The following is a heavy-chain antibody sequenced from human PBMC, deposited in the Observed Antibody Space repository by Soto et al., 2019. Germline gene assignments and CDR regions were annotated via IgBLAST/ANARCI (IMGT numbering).Heavy chain of an antibody. J-gene: IGHJ4*02. CDR1: GFTFSSYS. V-gene: IGHV3-48*01. Sequence: EVQLVESGGGLVQPGGSLRLSCAASGFTFSSYSMNWVRQAPGKGLEWVSYISSSSSIIYYADSVKGRFTISRDNAKNSLYLQMNSLRAEDTAVYYCARANYYGSPGDFDYWGQGTLVTVSS. CDR3: ARANYYGSPGDFDY. D-gene: IGHD3-10*01. CDR2: ISSSSSII.